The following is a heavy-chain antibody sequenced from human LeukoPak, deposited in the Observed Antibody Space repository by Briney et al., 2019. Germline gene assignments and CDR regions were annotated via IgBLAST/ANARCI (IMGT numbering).Heavy chain of an antibody. CDR2: ISWNSGSI. Sequence: PGGSLRLSCAASGFTFDDYAMHWVRQAPGKGLEWVSGISWNSGSIGYADSVKGRFTISRDNAKNSLYLQMNSLRAEDTAVYYCARDRSLVWTPNDYLSHWGQGTLVTVSS. CDR1: GFTFDDYA. V-gene: IGHV3-9*01. D-gene: IGHD4-11*01. CDR3: ARDRSLVWTPNDYLSH. J-gene: IGHJ4*02.